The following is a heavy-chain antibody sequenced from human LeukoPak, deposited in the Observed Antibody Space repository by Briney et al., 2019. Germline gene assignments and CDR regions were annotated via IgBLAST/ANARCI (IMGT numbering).Heavy chain of an antibody. V-gene: IGHV4-61*02. CDR3: AGAPSGSLSWPSPLDY. CDR2: IYASGST. CDR1: GGSISSGSYY. D-gene: IGHD1-1*01. J-gene: IGHJ4*02. Sequence: SETLSLTCTVSGGSISSGSYYGSWIRQPAGKGLEWIGRIYASGSTNYNSYLKSRVTISVDMSKNLLSRTLIYATAPATPVYYCAGAPSGSLSWPSPLDYGGQGTLVTVSS.